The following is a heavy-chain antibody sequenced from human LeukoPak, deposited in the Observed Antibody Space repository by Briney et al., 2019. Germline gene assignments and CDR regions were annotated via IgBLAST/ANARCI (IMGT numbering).Heavy chain of an antibody. CDR2: IYYSGST. D-gene: IGHD3-9*01. Sequence: SETLSLTCTVSGGSISSYYWSWIRQPPGKGLEWIGYIYYSGSTNYNPSLKSRVTISVDTSKNQFSLKLSSVTAADTAVYYCASLNDILTGQYAFDIWGQGTMVTVSS. CDR3: ASLNDILTGQYAFDI. J-gene: IGHJ3*02. CDR1: GGSISSYY. V-gene: IGHV4-59*01.